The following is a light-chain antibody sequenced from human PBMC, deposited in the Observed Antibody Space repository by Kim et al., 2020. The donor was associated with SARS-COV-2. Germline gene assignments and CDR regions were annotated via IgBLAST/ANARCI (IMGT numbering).Light chain of an antibody. CDR2: AAS. CDR1: QTISTY. CDR3: QQGYSTPPT. V-gene: IGKV1-39*01. J-gene: IGKJ1*01. Sequence: DIQMTQSPSSLSASVGDRVTITCRASQTISTYLNWYQQKPGKAPKLLIYAASSLHSGVPSRFSGSGSGTDFTLTISSLQPEDFATYYCQQGYSTPPTFGQGTKVDIK.